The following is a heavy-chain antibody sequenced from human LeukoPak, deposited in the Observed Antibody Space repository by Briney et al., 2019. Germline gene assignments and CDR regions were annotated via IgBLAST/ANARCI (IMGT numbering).Heavy chain of an antibody. Sequence: PSETLSLTCTVSGGSISSGGYYWSWIRQPPGKGLEWIGRIHTSGSTNYSPSLKSRLAMSVDMSKNQFSLKLNSVTAADTAVYYCARDQGSGWYDYWGQGTLVTVSS. CDR3: ARDQGSGWYDY. V-gene: IGHV4-61*02. D-gene: IGHD6-19*01. CDR1: GGSISSGGYY. J-gene: IGHJ4*02. CDR2: IHTSGST.